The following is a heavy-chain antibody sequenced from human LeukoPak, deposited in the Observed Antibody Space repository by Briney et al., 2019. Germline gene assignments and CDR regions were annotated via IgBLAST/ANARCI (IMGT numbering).Heavy chain of an antibody. CDR1: GGTFSSYA. J-gene: IGHJ6*03. D-gene: IGHD3-3*01. CDR2: IIPIFGTA. CDR3: ARASSGYDFWSGYYPSYYYYYMDV. V-gene: IGHV1-69*05. Sequence: SVKASCKASGGTFSSYAISWVRQAPGQGLEWMGGIIPIFGTANYAQKFQGRVTITTDESTSTAYMELSSLRSEDTAVYYCARASSGYDFWSGYYPSYYYYYMDVWGKGTTVTVSS.